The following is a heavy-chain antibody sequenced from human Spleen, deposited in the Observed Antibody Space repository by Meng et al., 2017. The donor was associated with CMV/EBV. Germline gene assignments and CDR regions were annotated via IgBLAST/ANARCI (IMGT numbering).Heavy chain of an antibody. Sequence: GGSLRLSCAVSGINFNTYWIHWVRQVPGKGPVWLPRIYSDGISTRYADSVKGRFTISRDNTNNTVYLQVNALRAEDTAVYYCAREPGRGAFDMWGQGTMVTVSS. V-gene: IGHV3-74*01. CDR2: IYSDGIST. CDR1: GINFNTYW. J-gene: IGHJ3*02. CDR3: AREPGRGAFDM. D-gene: IGHD3-10*01.